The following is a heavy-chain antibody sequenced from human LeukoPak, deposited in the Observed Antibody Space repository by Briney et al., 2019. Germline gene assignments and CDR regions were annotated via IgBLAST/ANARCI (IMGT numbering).Heavy chain of an antibody. CDR2: IYYSGST. CDR1: GGSISSYY. D-gene: IGHD3-9*01. V-gene: IGHV4-59*01. Sequence: SETLSLTCTVSGGSISSYYWSWIRQPPGKGLEWIGYIYYSGSTNYNPSLKSRVTISVDTSKNQFSLKLSSVTAADTAVYYCPKTYYDILTGYGGPYYMDVWGKGTTVTVSS. CDR3: PKTYYDILTGYGGPYYMDV. J-gene: IGHJ6*03.